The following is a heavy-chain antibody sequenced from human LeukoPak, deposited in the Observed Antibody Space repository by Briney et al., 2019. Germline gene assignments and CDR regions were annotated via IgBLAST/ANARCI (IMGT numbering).Heavy chain of an antibody. CDR2: IEPAGSAT. CDR1: GFAFSSYW. Sequence: GGSLRLSCGASGFAFSSYWMTWLRQAPGKGLEFVANIEPAGSATYYADSVKGRFTISRDNTKNLLYLQMNSLTAEDSAVYHRGRFGYVSAVGTLGQGTLVTVSS. D-gene: IGHD2-15*01. CDR3: GRFGYVSAVGT. V-gene: IGHV3-7*01. J-gene: IGHJ5*01.